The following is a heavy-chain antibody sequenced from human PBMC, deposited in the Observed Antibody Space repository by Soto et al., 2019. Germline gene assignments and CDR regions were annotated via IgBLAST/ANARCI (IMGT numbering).Heavy chain of an antibody. J-gene: IGHJ5*02. CDR2: ISSSSSYI. CDR1: GFTFVGYS. Sequence: EVQLVESGGGLVKPGGSLRLSCAASGFTFVGYSLTWVRQVPGKGREWVSSISSSSSYIYYADSVKGRFTISRDNAKNSLYLQMNSLRAEDTAVYYCARDLQDIVVVPAAIPWGQGTLVTVSS. V-gene: IGHV3-21*01. CDR3: ARDLQDIVVVPAAIP. D-gene: IGHD2-2*01.